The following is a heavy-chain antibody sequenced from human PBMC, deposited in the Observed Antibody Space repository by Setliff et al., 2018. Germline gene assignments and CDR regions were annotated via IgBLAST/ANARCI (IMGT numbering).Heavy chain of an antibody. D-gene: IGHD6-13*01. J-gene: IGHJ4*02. CDR1: GGSISTYY. Sequence: PSETLSLTCTVSGGSISTYYWSWIRQPPGKGLEFIGYVYYSGLTNYDPSLKSRVTMSVDSSKNQFSLKLSSVTAADTAVFYCARLAPWSSSWPDYWGQGTLVTVSS. CDR2: VYYSGLT. V-gene: IGHV4-59*08. CDR3: ARLAPWSSSWPDY.